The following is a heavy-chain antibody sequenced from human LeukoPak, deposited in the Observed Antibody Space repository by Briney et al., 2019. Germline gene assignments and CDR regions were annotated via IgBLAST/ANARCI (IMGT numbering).Heavy chain of an antibody. D-gene: IGHD2-15*01. V-gene: IGHV5-51*01. CDR2: IYPGDSDT. J-gene: IGHJ4*02. CDR1: GYSFTSYW. CDR3: ARVRSPLGYCSGGSCYFDY. Sequence: GESLKISCKSSGYSFTSYWIGWVRQMPGKGLEWMGIIYPGDSDTRYSPSFQGQVTISADKSISTAYLQWSSLKASDTAMYYCARVRSPLGYCSGGSCYFDYWGQGTLVTVSS.